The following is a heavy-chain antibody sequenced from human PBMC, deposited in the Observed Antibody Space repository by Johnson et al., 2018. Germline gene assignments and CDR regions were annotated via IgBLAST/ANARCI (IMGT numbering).Heavy chain of an antibody. CDR3: ARGAGYPSEYFQH. J-gene: IGHJ1*01. CDR1: GGSINSYY. CDR2: VHYSGST. V-gene: IGHV4-59*01. Sequence: QVQLQESGPGLVKPSETLSLTCTVSGGSINSYYWSWIRQSPGKGLEWIGYVHYSGSTNYNPSLKSRVTISVGTSKDQFSLKVDSVTPADTAVYYCARGAGYPSEYFQHWGQGTLVTVSS. D-gene: IGHD3-16*02.